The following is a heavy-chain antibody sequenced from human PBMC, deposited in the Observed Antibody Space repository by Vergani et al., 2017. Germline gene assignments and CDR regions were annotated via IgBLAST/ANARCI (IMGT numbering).Heavy chain of an antibody. CDR1: GFTFSSYE. CDR3: ANTYSSSDY. V-gene: IGHV3-48*03. J-gene: IGHJ4*02. D-gene: IGHD6-19*01. Sequence: EVQLVESGGGLVQPGGSLRLSCAASGFTFSSYEMNWVRQAPGKGLEWVSYISSSGSTIYYADSVKGRFTISRDNAKNSLYLQMNSLRAEDTAVYYCANTYSSSDYWGQGTLVTVSS. CDR2: ISSSGSTI.